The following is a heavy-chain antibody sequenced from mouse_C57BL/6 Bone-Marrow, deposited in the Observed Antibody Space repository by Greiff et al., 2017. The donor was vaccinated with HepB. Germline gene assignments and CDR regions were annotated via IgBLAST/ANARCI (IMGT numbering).Heavy chain of an antibody. CDR2: INPSSGYT. J-gene: IGHJ1*01. CDR3: ARSEYCSSKGYWCFDV. CDR1: GYTFTSYW. D-gene: IGHD1-1*01. Sequence: QVQLQQSGAELVKPGASVKLSCKASGYTFTSYWMHWVKQRPGQGLEWIGYINPSSGYTNYNQKFKDKATVTADKSSSTAYMQLSILTYVDSAVYYYARSEYCSSKGYWCFDVWGSGTTVTVSS. V-gene: IGHV1-7*01.